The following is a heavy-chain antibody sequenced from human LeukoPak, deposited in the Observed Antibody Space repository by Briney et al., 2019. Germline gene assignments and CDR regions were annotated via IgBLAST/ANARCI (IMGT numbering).Heavy chain of an antibody. J-gene: IGHJ4*02. CDR3: ARLQMEWGHFDY. D-gene: IGHD3-3*01. Sequence: SVKVSCKASGGTFSSYAVNWVRQTPGQGLEWMGGIIPIFGTTTYAQKFQGRVTITADESTTTAYMELSSLRSEDTAVYYCARLQMEWGHFDYWGQGTLVTVSS. V-gene: IGHV1-69*01. CDR2: IIPIFGTT. CDR1: GGTFSSYA.